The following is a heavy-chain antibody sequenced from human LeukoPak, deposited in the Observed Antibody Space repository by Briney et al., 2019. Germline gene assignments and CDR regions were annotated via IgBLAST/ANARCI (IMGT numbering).Heavy chain of an antibody. J-gene: IGHJ4*02. V-gene: IGHV4-31*03. CDR3: ARAMDRYYFDY. CDR2: IYYSGST. Sequence: TSETLSLTCTVSGGSISSGGYYWSWIRQHPGKGLEWIGYIYYSGSTYYNPSLKSRVTISVDTSKNQFSLKLSSVTAADTDVYYCARAMDRYYFDYWGQGTLVTVSS. CDR1: GGSISSGGYY.